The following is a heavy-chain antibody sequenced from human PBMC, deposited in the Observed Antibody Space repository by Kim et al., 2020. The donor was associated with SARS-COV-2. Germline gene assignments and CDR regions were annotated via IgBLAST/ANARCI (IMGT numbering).Heavy chain of an antibody. J-gene: IGHJ4*02. CDR1: GDSVSSDSPA. CDR3: ARDHQYSIDY. V-gene: IGHV6-1*01. D-gene: IGHD5-12*01. CDR2: TYYRSKWYY. Sequence: SQTLSLTCVISGDSVSSDSPAWNWIRQSPSRGLEWLGRTYYRSKWYYDYADSVKSRITINPDTSKNQFSLQLKSVTPEDTAMYYCARDHQYSIDYWGQGTLVTVSS.